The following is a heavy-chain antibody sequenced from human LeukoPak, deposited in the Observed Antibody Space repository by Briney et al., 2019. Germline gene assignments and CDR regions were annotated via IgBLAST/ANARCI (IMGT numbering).Heavy chain of an antibody. V-gene: IGHV3-30*02. CDR1: GFTFSNDG. CDR3: AKEGTASKPSDLDY. CDR2: IRFDGSSK. Sequence: GGSLRLSCAASGFTFSNDGIHCVRQAPGNWLEWVAFIRFDGSSKYYTDSVKRRFNITRDNTKNTLYLQMSNLRAEDKAVYYCAKEGTASKPSDLDYWGQGTLVTVSS. J-gene: IGHJ4*02. D-gene: IGHD1/OR15-1a*01.